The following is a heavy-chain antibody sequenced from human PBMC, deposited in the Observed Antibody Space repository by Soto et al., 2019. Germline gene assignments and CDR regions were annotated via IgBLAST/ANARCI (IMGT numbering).Heavy chain of an antibody. V-gene: IGHV3-30-3*01. CDR3: ARDSGLAMTARRGFNL. Sequence: QVQLVESGGGVVEPGTSLKLSCAASGFTFSNYPMQWVRQTPGKGLEWVALISPDGTIKAYADAVKGRFTISRDNSANALFIQMDSLTPEDTALYFCARDSGLAMTARRGFNLWGQGTLLTVSS. D-gene: IGHD3-10*01. CDR1: GFTFSNYP. CDR2: ISPDGTIK. J-gene: IGHJ3*01.